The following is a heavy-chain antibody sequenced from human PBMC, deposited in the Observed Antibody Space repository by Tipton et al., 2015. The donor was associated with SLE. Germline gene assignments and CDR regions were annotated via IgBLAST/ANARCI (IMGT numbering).Heavy chain of an antibody. CDR3: ARDSLQYYYYTDV. J-gene: IGHJ6*03. CDR1: GYTFSDYG. Sequence: SLRLSCAASGYTFSDYGMHWVRQAPGKGLEWVALIWYDGSNKYYADSVKGRFTISSDNSKNTMSLQMSSLRAEDTAVYYCARDSLQYYYYTDVWGRGTTVTVSS. CDR2: IWYDGSNK. V-gene: IGHV3-33*01.